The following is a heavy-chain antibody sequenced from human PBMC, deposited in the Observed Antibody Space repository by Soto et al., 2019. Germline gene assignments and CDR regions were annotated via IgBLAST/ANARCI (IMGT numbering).Heavy chain of an antibody. CDR2: MYHRGST. Sequence: QVQLQEAGPGLVKPSGTLSLTCAVSGGSISSDYWWTWVRQPPGKGLEWIAEMYHRGSTNYNPSLKSRVNISVDKSKTQISLKLSSVTAADTAVYYCARVLSSGWSRFDYWGQGTLVTVSS. CDR1: GGSISSDYW. V-gene: IGHV4-4*02. CDR3: ARVLSSGWSRFDY. J-gene: IGHJ4*02. D-gene: IGHD6-19*01.